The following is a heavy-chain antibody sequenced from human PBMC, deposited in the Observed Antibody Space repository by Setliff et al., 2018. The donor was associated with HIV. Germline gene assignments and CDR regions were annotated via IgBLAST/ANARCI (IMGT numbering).Heavy chain of an antibody. CDR3: VTSPGSFTSVDETEAGDY. CDR1: GNSFNGDF. V-gene: IGHV1-2*02. Sequence: SCKAPGNSFNGDFLNWVRQAPGQGLEWMGNIKLSSGGTKFAQKFLGRVTMTRDTSTNTAFMELRRLNSDDTATYFCVTSPGSFTSVDETEAGDYWGQGTLVTVSS. CDR2: IKLSSGGT. J-gene: IGHJ4*02. D-gene: IGHD6-25*01.